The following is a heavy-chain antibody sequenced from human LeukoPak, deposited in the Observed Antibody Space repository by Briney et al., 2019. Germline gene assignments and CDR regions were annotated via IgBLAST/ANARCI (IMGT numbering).Heavy chain of an antibody. CDR2: ISGSGGST. V-gene: IGHV3-23*01. D-gene: IGHD6-13*01. J-gene: IGHJ4*02. CDR1: GFTFSSYA. CDR3: AKGRIAAAGRANFDY. Sequence: GGSLRLSCAASGFTFSSYAMSWVRQAPGKGLEWVSAISGSGGSTYYADSVKGRFTISRDNSKHTLYLQMNSLRAEDTAVYYCAKGRIAAAGRANFDYWGQGTLVTVSS.